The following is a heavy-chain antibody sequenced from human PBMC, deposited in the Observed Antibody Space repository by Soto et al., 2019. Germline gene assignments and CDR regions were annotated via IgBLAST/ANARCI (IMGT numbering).Heavy chain of an antibody. CDR3: AKRSSSSTFDY. CDR1: GFTFRNYG. J-gene: IGHJ4*02. Sequence: SGGSLRLSCAASGFTFRNYGMNWVRQAPGKGLEWVSYIGIGSSTKYYADSVKGRFTISRDNSKNTLYLQMNSLRAEDTAVYYCAKRSSSSTFDYWGQGTLVTVSS. D-gene: IGHD6-6*01. V-gene: IGHV3-48*01. CDR2: IGIGSSTK.